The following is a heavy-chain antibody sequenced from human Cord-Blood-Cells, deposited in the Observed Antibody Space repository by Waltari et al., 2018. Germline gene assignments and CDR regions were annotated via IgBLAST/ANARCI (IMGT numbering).Heavy chain of an antibody. D-gene: IGHD1-26*01. V-gene: IGHV3-74*01. CDR1: GFTFSSYW. CDR2: INSDGSST. CDR3: AREDIVGPWYFDL. J-gene: IGHJ2*01. Sequence: EVQLVESGGGLVQPGGSLRPSCAASGFTFSSYWMHWVRQAPGKGLVWVSRINSDGSSTSYADSVKGRFTISRDNAKNTLYLQMNSLRAEDTAVYYCAREDIVGPWYFDLWGRGTLVTVSS.